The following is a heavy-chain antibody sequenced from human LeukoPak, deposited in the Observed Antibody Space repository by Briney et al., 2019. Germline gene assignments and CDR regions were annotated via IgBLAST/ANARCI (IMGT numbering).Heavy chain of an antibody. CDR2: ISGSGGNT. D-gene: IGHD2-15*01. V-gene: IGHV3-23*01. J-gene: IGHJ3*02. CDR3: AILAGTWDAFDI. CDR1: GFTFSSYA. Sequence: GGSLRLSCAASGFTFSSYAMSWVRQAPGKGLEWVSAISGSGGNTYYADSVKGRITISRDNSKNTLYLQMNSLRAEDTAVYYCAILAGTWDAFDIWGQGTMVTVSS.